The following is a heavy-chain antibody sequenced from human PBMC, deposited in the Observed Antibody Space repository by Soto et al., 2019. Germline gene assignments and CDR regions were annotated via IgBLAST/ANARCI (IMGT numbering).Heavy chain of an antibody. Sequence: GGSLRLSCAASGFTFSDYYMSWIRQAPGKGLEWVSYISSSGSTIYYADSVKGRFTISRDNAKNSLYLQMNSLRAEDTAVYYCARSKQQLVGGYYYYYMDVWGKGTTVTVSS. CDR3: ARSKQQLVGGYYYYYMDV. CDR2: ISSSGSTI. V-gene: IGHV3-11*01. CDR1: GFTFSDYY. J-gene: IGHJ6*03. D-gene: IGHD6-13*01.